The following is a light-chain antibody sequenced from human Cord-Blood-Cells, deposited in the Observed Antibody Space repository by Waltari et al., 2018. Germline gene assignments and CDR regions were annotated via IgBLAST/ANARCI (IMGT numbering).Light chain of an antibody. Sequence: EIVMTQSPATLSVSPGERATLSCRASQSVSSNLAWYQLKPGQAPRLLIYGASTRATGIPARVSGSGSGTEFTLTISSLQSEDFAVYYCQQYNNWPLTFGGGTKVEIK. CDR3: QQYNNWPLT. CDR1: QSVSSN. J-gene: IGKJ4*01. V-gene: IGKV3-15*01. CDR2: GAS.